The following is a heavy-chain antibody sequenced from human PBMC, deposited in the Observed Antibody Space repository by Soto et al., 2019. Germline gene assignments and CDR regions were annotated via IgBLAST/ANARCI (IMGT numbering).Heavy chain of an antibody. CDR2: IYPGDSDT. CDR1: GYSFTSYW. J-gene: IGHJ6*02. V-gene: IGHV5-51*01. CDR3: ARQSSEDYYYYYGMDV. Sequence: PVESLKISCNGSGYSFTSYWIGWVRQMPWKGLEWMGIIYPGDSDTRYSPSFQGQVTISADKSISTAYLQWSSLKASDTAMYYCARQSSEDYYYYYGMDVWGQGTTVTVSS.